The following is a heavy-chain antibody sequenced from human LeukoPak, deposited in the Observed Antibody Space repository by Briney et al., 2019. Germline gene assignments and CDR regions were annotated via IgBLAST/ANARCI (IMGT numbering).Heavy chain of an antibody. D-gene: IGHD6-19*01. Sequence: ASVKVSCKASGYTFTGYYMHWVRQAPGQGLEWMGIINPNGGGTTYAQKFQGRVTMTRDMSTSTVYMDLRSLRSDDTAVYYCARDSGRSYSSGWRAFDPWGQGTLVTVSS. CDR1: GYTFTGYY. CDR2: INPNGGGT. J-gene: IGHJ5*02. V-gene: IGHV1-46*01. CDR3: ARDSGRSYSSGWRAFDP.